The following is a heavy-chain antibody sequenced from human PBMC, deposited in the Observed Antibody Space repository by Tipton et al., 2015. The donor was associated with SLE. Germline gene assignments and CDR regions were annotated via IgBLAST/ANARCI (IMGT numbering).Heavy chain of an antibody. D-gene: IGHD6-19*01. Sequence: TLSLTCAVSGYSISSGYYWGWIRQPPGKGLEWIGRIYHSGSTYYNPSLKSRVTISVDTSKNQFSLKLSSVTAADTAVYYCARHRYSSGWPAEYFQHWGQGTLVTVSS. CDR3: ARHRYSSGWPAEYFQH. J-gene: IGHJ1*01. CDR2: IYHSGST. CDR1: GYSISSGYY. V-gene: IGHV4-38-2*01.